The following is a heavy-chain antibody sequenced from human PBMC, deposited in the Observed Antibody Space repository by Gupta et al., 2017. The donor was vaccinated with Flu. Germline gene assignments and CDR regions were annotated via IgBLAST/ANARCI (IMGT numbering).Heavy chain of an antibody. Sequence: EVQLVESGGGLVQPGGSLRLSCAVSGFTVSTHYMSWVRQAPGKGLEWVSVIYSGGRTYHADSVQGRFTISRHNSENTVYLQMNFLRAEDTAIYYCARDHSHLNYDYGMDVWGQGTTVTVSS. CDR1: GFTVSTHY. J-gene: IGHJ6*02. V-gene: IGHV3-53*04. CDR2: IYSGGRT. D-gene: IGHD4-11*01. CDR3: ARDHSHLNYDYGMDV.